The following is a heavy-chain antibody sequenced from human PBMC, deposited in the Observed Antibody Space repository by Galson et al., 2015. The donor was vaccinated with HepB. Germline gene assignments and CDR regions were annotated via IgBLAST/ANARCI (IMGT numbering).Heavy chain of an antibody. V-gene: IGHV5-51*01. CDR2: IYPGDSDT. CDR1: GYSFTSYW. J-gene: IGHJ2*01. Sequence: QSGAEVKKPGESLKISCKGSGYSFTSYWIGWVRQMPGKGLEWMGIIYPGDSDTRYSPSSQGQVTISADKSISTAYLQWSSLKASDTAMYYCARKVAASLDIVATTWYFDLWGRGTLVTVSS. CDR3: ARKVAASLDIVATTWYFDL. D-gene: IGHD5-12*01.